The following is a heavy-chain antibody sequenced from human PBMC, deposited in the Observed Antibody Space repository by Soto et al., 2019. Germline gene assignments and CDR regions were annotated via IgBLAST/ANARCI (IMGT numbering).Heavy chain of an antibody. J-gene: IGHJ4*02. CDR3: AREDSPVQFDY. Sequence: QVQLVQSGAEMRKPGASVKVSCKTSGYTFINYGISWVRQAPGQGLAWMGWINGYNGNTNYAHNFQGSVARTIDTSTSTVYMELRNLRSDYTAVYYCAREDSPVQFDYWGQGTLVTVSS. CDR1: GYTFINYG. CDR2: INGYNGNT. V-gene: IGHV1-18*01. D-gene: IGHD4-4*01.